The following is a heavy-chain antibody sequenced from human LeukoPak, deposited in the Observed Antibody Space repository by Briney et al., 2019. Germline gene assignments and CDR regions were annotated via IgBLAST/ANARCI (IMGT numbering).Heavy chain of an antibody. CDR2: ISGDDQDK. D-gene: IGHD2-2*01. J-gene: IGHJ4*02. CDR1: GFTFSDYD. V-gene: IGHV3-11*01. CDR3: ARRAHYCSSTVCGYANLDY. Sequence: PGGSLRLSCAASGFTFSDYDMSWIRQAPGKGLEWVSDISGDDQDKYYADSVKGRFTISRDNAKNSLHLQVKSLRADDTAVYYCARRAHYCSSTVCGYANLDYWGQGTLVTVSS.